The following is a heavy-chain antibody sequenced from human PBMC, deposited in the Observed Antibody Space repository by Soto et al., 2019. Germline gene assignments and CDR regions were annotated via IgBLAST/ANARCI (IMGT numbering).Heavy chain of an antibody. V-gene: IGHV3-30-3*01. CDR1: GFTFSSYA. Sequence: VQLVESGGGVVQPGRSLRLSCAASGFTFSSYAMHWVRQAPGKGLEWVAVISYDGSNKYYADSVKGRFTISRDNSKNTLYLQMNSLRAEDTAVYYCARDIVATRSLHYYGMDVWGQGTTVTVSS. D-gene: IGHD5-12*01. J-gene: IGHJ6*02. CDR2: ISYDGSNK. CDR3: ARDIVATRSLHYYGMDV.